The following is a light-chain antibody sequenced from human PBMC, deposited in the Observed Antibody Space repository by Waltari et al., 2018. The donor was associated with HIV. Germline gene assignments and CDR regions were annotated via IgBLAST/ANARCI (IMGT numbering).Light chain of an antibody. V-gene: IGLV3-25*03. CDR3: QAADSSGSYFV. CDR1: VLPNQY. CDR2: KDR. Sequence: SYELTQPPSVSVSPGQTARITCSGHVLPNQYTFWYQQKSGQAPLLVVYKDREGPAGNPWRFSGSSSGKTVTWFIDGVQAEDEADYYCQAADSSGSYFVFGTGTKVTVL. J-gene: IGLJ1*01.